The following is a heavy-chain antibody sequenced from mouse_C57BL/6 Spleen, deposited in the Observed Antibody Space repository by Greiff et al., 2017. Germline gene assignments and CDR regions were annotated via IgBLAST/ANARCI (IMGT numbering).Heavy chain of an antibody. D-gene: IGHD2-3*01. J-gene: IGHJ4*01. CDR1: GYAFSSYW. CDR2: IYPGDGDT. V-gene: IGHV1-80*01. CDR3: ARDGYPLAMDY. Sequence: QVQLKQSGAELVKPGASVKISCKASGYAFSSYWMNWVKQRPGKGLEWIGQIYPGDGDTNYNGKFKGKATLTADKSSSTAYMQLSSLTSEDSAVYFCARDGYPLAMDYWGQGTSVTVSS.